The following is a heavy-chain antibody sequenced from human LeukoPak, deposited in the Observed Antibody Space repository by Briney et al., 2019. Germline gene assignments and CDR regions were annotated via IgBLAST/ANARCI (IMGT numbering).Heavy chain of an antibody. V-gene: IGHV4-59*01. CDR2: IYNRGSNT. CDR3: VRDRPGIAVAGDAFDI. Sequence: PSETLSLTCTVSGGSISSYYWSWIRQPPGKGLEWIGYIYNRGSNTNYNPSLKSRITISVDMSKNQFSLKLRSVTAADTAVYFCVRDRPGIAVAGDAFDIWGRGTMVTVSS. CDR1: GGSISSYY. D-gene: IGHD6-19*01. J-gene: IGHJ3*02.